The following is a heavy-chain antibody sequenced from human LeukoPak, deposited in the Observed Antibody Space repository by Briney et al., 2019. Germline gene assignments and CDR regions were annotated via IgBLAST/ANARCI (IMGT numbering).Heavy chain of an antibody. CDR1: GFTFSNYA. CDR3: AKDLAVSYGYS. CDR2: ISNSGTDT. J-gene: IGHJ4*02. V-gene: IGHV3-23*01. D-gene: IGHD5-18*01. Sequence: GGSLRLSCAASGFTFSNYAMAWVRQAPGKGLEWVSAISNSGTDTYYAGSVKGRFTISRDNSKNTLYLQMNSLRAEDTAVYYCAKDLAVSYGYSWGQGTLVTVSS.